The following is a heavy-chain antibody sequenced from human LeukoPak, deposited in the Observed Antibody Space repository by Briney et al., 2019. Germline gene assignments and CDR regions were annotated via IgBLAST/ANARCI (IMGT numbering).Heavy chain of an antibody. CDR2: MNPNSGNT. J-gene: IGHJ6*02. CDR3: ARGQGSPLRFLEWLASGHYGMDV. V-gene: IGHV1-8*01. Sequence: GASVKVSCKASGYTFTSYDINWVRQATGQGLEWMGWMNPNSGNTGYAQKFQGRVTMTRNTSISTAYMELSSLRSEDTAVYYCARGQGSPLRFLEWLASGHYGMDVWGQGTTVTVSS. D-gene: IGHD3-3*01. CDR1: GYTFTSYD.